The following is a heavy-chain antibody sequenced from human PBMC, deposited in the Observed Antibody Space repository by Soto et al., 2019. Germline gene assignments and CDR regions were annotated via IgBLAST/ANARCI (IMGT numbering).Heavy chain of an antibody. CDR3: AKGQRVVVPAAKPADDILTGYPYNWFDP. D-gene: IGHD2-2*01. CDR1: GFTFSSYA. J-gene: IGHJ5*02. CDR2: ISGSGGST. Sequence: GGSLRLSCAASGFTFSSYAMSWVRQAPGKGLEWVSAISGSGGSTYYADSVKGRFTISRDNSKNTLYLQMNSLRAEDTAVYYCAKGQRVVVPAAKPADDILTGYPYNWFDPWGQGTLVTVSS. V-gene: IGHV3-23*01.